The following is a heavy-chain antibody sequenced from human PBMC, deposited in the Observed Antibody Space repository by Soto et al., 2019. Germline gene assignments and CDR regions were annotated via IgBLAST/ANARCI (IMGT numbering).Heavy chain of an antibody. V-gene: IGHV3-21*01. Sequence: PGGSLRLSCAASGFTFNSYSVNWVRQAPGRGLEWVASISSGSVYIDFADSVKGRFTISRDDVTNSVSLQMDSLRVEDTGIYYCARYDAFKAFDLWGQGTMVTVSS. CDR2: ISSGSVYI. CDR3: ARYDAFKAFDL. J-gene: IGHJ3*01. CDR1: GFTFNSYS. D-gene: IGHD1-1*01.